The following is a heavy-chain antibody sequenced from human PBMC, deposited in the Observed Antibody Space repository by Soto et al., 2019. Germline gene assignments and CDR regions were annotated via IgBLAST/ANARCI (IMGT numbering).Heavy chain of an antibody. CDR3: ARVAMVRGVIIPGLNWFDP. CDR2: IYYSGST. CDR1: GGSISSGGYY. V-gene: IGHV4-31*03. Sequence: QVQLQVSGPGLVKPSQTLSLTCTVSGGSISSGGYYWSWIRQHPGKGLEWIGYIYYSGSTYYNPSLKSRVTISVDTSKNQFSLKLSSVTAADTAVYYCARVAMVRGVIIPGLNWFDPWGQGTLVTVSS. J-gene: IGHJ5*02. D-gene: IGHD3-10*01.